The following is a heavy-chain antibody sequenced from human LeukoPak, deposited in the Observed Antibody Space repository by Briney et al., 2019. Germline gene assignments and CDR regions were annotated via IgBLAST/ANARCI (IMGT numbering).Heavy chain of an antibody. CDR2: INPNSGGT. CDR1: GYAFTSYG. CDR3: AREGPFGAFDI. Sequence: ASVKVSCKASGYAFTSYGISWVRQAPGQGLECMGWINPNSGGTNYAQKFQGRVTMTRDTSISTAYMELSRLRSDDTAVYYCAREGPFGAFDIWGQGTMVTVSS. D-gene: IGHD3-10*01. V-gene: IGHV1-2*02. J-gene: IGHJ3*02.